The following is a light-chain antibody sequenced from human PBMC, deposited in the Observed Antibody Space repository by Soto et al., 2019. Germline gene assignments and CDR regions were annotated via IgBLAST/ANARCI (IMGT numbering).Light chain of an antibody. J-gene: IGLJ2*01. Sequence: QSALTQPPSASGSPGQSVTISCTGTYSDVGGYNYVSWYQKYPDKAPKLMISEVTKRPSGVPDRFSGSKSGNTASLTVSGLQGEDEADYYCSTYAGRGNLIFGGGTKLTVL. V-gene: IGLV2-8*01. CDR2: EVT. CDR3: STYAGRGNLI. CDR1: YSDVGGYNY.